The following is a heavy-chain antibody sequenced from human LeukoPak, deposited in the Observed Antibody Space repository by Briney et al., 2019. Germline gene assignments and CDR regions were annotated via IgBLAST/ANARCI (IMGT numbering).Heavy chain of an antibody. CDR3: ARFVEPMSPWGLDY. Sequence: KPSETLSLTCTVSGGSISSYYWSWIRQPPGKGMEWIGYIYYSGSTNYNPSLKSRVTISVDTSKNQFSLKLSSVTAADTAVYYCARFVEPMSPWGLDYWGQGTLVTVSS. J-gene: IGHJ4*02. V-gene: IGHV4-59*01. D-gene: IGHD2-15*01. CDR1: GGSISSYY. CDR2: IYYSGST.